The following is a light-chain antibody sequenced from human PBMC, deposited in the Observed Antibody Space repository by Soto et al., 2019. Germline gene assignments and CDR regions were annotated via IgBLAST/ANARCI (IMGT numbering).Light chain of an antibody. CDR3: QQRSNWPPLT. CDR1: QSVSSY. J-gene: IGKJ4*01. CDR2: DAS. Sequence: EIVLTQSPATLSLSPGERATLSCRASQSVSSYLAWYQQKPGQAPRLLIYDASNRATGIPARFSGSGSGTDFTLTISSLEPDDFAVYYCQQRSNWPPLTVGGGTKV. V-gene: IGKV3-11*01.